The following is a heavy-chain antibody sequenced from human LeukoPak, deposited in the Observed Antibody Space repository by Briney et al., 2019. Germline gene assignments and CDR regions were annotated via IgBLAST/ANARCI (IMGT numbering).Heavy chain of an antibody. Sequence: GGSLRLSCEASGFTFSTYNMNWVRQAPGKGLEWVSSISRSSSYIYYADSVKGRFTISRDYAKNSLYLQMNSLRAEDTAVYYCARASSYGSISRYYFDYWGQGTLVTVSS. CDR1: GFTFSTYN. CDR2: ISRSSSYI. J-gene: IGHJ4*02. CDR3: ARASSYGSISRYYFDY. D-gene: IGHD5-18*01. V-gene: IGHV3-21*01.